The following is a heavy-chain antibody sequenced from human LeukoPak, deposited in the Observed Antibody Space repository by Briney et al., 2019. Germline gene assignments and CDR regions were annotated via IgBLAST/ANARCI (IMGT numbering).Heavy chain of an antibody. CDR2: IYYSGST. V-gene: IGHV4-59*08. D-gene: IGHD6-19*01. J-gene: IGHJ4*02. Sequence: SETLSLTCTVSGGSISSYYWSWIRQPPGKGLEWIGYIYYSGSTNYNPSLKSRVTISVDTSKSQFSLKLSSVTAADTAVYYCARHVAGTVDYWGQGTLVTVSS. CDR3: ARHVAGTVDY. CDR1: GGSISSYY.